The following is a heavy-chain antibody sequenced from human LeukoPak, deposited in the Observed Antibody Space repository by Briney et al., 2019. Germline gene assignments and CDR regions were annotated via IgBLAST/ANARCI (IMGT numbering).Heavy chain of an antibody. V-gene: IGHV1-2*02. D-gene: IGHD2-2*02. J-gene: IGHJ5*02. CDR3: ARDMGYCSSTSCYKGNTNWFDP. CDR1: GYTFTGYY. CDR2: INPNSGGT. Sequence: GASVKVSCKASGYTFTGYYMHWVRQAPGQVLEWMGWINPNSGGTNYAQKFQGRVTMTRDTSISTAYMELSRLRSDDTAVYYCARDMGYCSSTSCYKGNTNWFDPWGQGTLVTVSS.